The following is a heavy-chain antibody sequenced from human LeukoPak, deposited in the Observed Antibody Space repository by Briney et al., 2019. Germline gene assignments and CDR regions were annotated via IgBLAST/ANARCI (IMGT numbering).Heavy chain of an antibody. Sequence: PSETLSLTCTVSGGSLNSYYWGWIRQATGKGLEWIGYSYYSGSTSYNSSLKSRVTISVDTSKNQLSLKLNSATAADTAVYYCTRHSRDSGGAFQYWGQGTPVTVSS. V-gene: IGHV4-59*08. CDR2: SYYSGST. D-gene: IGHD4-23*01. J-gene: IGHJ4*02. CDR1: GGSLNSYY. CDR3: TRHSRDSGGAFQY.